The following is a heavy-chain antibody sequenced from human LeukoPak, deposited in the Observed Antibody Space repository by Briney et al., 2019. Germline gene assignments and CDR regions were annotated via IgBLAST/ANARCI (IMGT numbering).Heavy chain of an antibody. V-gene: IGHV1-46*04. Sequence: ASVKVSSKPSGYSFTNYYMHWVRQAPGQGLEWVGIINPSDGTTRYAQKLQGRVTVTRDMSTSTVYMELSALRSDDTAVYYCARDYCGGDCHFDYWGQGTLVSVSS. CDR3: ARDYCGGDCHFDY. CDR2: INPSDGTT. D-gene: IGHD2-21*02. CDR1: GYSFTNYY. J-gene: IGHJ4*02.